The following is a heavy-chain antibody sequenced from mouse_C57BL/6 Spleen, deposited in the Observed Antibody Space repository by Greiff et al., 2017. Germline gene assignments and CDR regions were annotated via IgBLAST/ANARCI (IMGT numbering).Heavy chain of an antibody. CDR2: IDPSDSYT. V-gene: IGHV1-50*01. CDR3: ARLGREDY. CDR1: GYTFTSYW. J-gene: IGHJ2*01. Sequence: QVQLKESGAELVKPGASVKLSCKASGYTFTSYWMQWVKQRPGQGLEWIGEIDPSDSYTNYNQKFKGKATLTVDTSSSTAYMQLSSLTSEDSAVYYCARLGREDYWGQGTTLTVSS. D-gene: IGHD4-1*01.